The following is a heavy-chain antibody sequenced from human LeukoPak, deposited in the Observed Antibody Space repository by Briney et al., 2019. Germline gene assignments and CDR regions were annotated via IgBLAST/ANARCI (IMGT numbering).Heavy chain of an antibody. CDR3: ARYCVGGSCYLQYGMDV. Sequence: GSLRLSCAASGFTFSTHAMSWVRQAPGKGLEWVSALSGSGDSTYYADSVKGRFTISGDNSKNTLYLQMNSLRVEDTAVYYCARYCVGGSCYLQYGMDVWGQGTAVTVSS. CDR2: LSGSGDST. J-gene: IGHJ6*02. CDR1: GFTFSTHA. V-gene: IGHV3-23*01. D-gene: IGHD2-15*01.